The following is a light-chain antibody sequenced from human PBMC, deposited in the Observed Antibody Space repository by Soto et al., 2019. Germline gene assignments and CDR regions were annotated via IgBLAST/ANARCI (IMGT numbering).Light chain of an antibody. CDR1: QSVSSW. J-gene: IGKJ3*01. Sequence: DIQMTQSPSTLSASVGDRVTITCRASQSVSSWLAWYQQKPGKAPKLLIYDASSLESGVPSRFSGSGSGTEFTLTISSLQPDDFATYYCQHYKSYFFTFGPVTIVEIK. V-gene: IGKV1-5*01. CDR3: QHYKSYFFT. CDR2: DAS.